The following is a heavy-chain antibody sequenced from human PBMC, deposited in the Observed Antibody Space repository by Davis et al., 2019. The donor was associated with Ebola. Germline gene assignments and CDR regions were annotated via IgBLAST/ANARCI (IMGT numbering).Heavy chain of an antibody. D-gene: IGHD2-2*01. CDR2: INPSGGST. Sequence: ASVKVSCKASGGTFSSYAISWVRQAPGQGLEWMGIINPSGGSTNYAQKLQGRVTMTTDTSTSTAYMELRSLRSDDTAVYYCARDYTSSTSLYYYAMDVWGQGTTVTVSS. V-gene: IGHV1-18*01. J-gene: IGHJ6*02. CDR1: GGTFSSYA. CDR3: ARDYTSSTSLYYYAMDV.